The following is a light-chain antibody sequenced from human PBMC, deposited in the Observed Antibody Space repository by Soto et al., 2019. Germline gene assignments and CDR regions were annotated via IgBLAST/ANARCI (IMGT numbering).Light chain of an antibody. J-gene: IGKJ4*01. CDR1: PSFWGK. V-gene: IGKV3-15*01. CDR3: QQYRDWPLT. Sequence: EIVMTQSPVTLSVSPGERATLSCRASPSFWGKLAWYQQRPGQAPRLLIYDASTRATGIPARFSGSESGTEFTLTISSLQSEDFAIYYCQQYRDWPLTFGGGSKLEIK. CDR2: DAS.